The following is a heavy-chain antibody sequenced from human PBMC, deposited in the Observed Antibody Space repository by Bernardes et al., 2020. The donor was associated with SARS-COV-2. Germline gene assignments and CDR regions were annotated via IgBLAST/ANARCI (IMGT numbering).Heavy chain of an antibody. CDR1: GGSISSNTYY. CDR2: IHVSGNT. Sequence: SETLSLTCTVSGGSISSNTYYWTWIRQPAGKGLEWIGRIHVSGNTNYNPSLKSRVTISQDTSKSQFSLHLSSVTAADTAVYFCASSAYFNAFDIWGKGQWSPSL. J-gene: IGHJ3*02. V-gene: IGHV4-61*02. CDR3: ASSAYFNAFDI. D-gene: IGHD3-22*01.